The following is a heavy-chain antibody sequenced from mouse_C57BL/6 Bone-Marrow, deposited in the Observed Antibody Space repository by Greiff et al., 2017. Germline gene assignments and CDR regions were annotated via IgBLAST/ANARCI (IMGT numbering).Heavy chain of an antibody. Sequence: QVQLQQPGAELVRPGTSVKLSCKASGYTFTSYWMPWVKQRPGQGLEWIGVIDPSDSYTNYNQKFKGKATLTVDTSSSTAYMQLSSLTSEDSAVYYCARFYYDYFDYWGQGATLTVSS. V-gene: IGHV1-59*01. D-gene: IGHD2-1*01. J-gene: IGHJ2*01. CDR1: GYTFTSYW. CDR3: ARFYYDYFDY. CDR2: IDPSDSYT.